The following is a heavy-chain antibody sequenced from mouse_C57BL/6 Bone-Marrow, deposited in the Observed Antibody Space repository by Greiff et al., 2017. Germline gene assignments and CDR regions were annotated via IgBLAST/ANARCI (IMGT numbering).Heavy chain of an antibody. CDR3: AREGIYYDYHWYFDG. J-gene: IGHJ1*03. Sequence: QVQLQQSGAELVKPGASVKMSCKASGYTFTSYWITWVKQRPGQGLEWIGDIYPGSGSTNYNEKFKSKATLTVDTSSSTAYMQLSSLTSEDSAVYYGAREGIYYDYHWYFDGWGTGTTVTVSS. D-gene: IGHD2-4*01. CDR2: IYPGSGST. V-gene: IGHV1-55*01. CDR1: GYTFTSYW.